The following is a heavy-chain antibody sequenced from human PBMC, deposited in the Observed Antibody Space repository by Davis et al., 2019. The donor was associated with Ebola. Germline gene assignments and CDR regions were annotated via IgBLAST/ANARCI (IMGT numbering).Heavy chain of an antibody. CDR2: IKLNSGGT. CDR1: GYTFTGYY. D-gene: IGHD1-26*01. CDR3: AREVGETKLDQ. J-gene: IGHJ4*02. V-gene: IGHV1-2*02. Sequence: ASVKVSCKASGYTFTGYYMHWVRQAPGQGLEWMGWIKLNSGGTNYAQRFQDRVTMTRDTSISTAYMELSSLTSDDTAVYYCAREVGETKLDQWGQGTLVTVSS.